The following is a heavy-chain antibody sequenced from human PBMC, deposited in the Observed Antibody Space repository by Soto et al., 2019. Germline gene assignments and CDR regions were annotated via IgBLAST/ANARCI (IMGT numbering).Heavy chain of an antibody. CDR3: ARGQNQDSSGYYADY. V-gene: IGHV4-30-2*01. J-gene: IGHJ4*02. Sequence: TLSLTCAVSGGSSSSGGYSWSWIRQPPGKGLEWIGYIYHSWSTYYKSFLKSRVAISVDRSKNQFSLKLSSVTAAETAVSYCARGQNQDSSGYYADYWGQGTLVTVS. CDR1: GGSSSSGGYS. CDR2: IYHSWST. D-gene: IGHD3-22*01.